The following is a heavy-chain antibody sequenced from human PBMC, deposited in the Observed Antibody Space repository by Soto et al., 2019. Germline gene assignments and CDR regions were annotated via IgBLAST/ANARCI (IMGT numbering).Heavy chain of an antibody. Sequence: PSETLSLTCTVSGGSISGYYWSWIRQPPGKGLEWIGYIYYSGSTNYNPSLKSRVTISVDTSKNQFSLKLSSVTAADTAVYYCARLTXYDFWSGYSDYYYGMDVWGQGTTVTVSS. V-gene: IGHV4-59*01. CDR3: ARLTXYDFWSGYSDYYYGMDV. D-gene: IGHD3-3*01. CDR1: GGSISGYY. J-gene: IGHJ6*02. CDR2: IYYSGST.